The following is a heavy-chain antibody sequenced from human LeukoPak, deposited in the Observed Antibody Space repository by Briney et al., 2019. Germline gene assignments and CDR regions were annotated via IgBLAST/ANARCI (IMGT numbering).Heavy chain of an antibody. D-gene: IGHD5-24*01. CDR1: GYSFTSYL. V-gene: IGHV5-51*01. CDR3: ARGKWLQDYRCDY. CDR2: IHPDDSDT. Sequence: GESLKISCKGSGYSFTSYLIAWVRQMPGKGLEWVGIIHPDDSDTRYSPSFEGQVTISADKSISTAYLQWSSLKASDTAMYYCARGKWLQDYRCDYWGQGTPVTVSS. J-gene: IGHJ4*02.